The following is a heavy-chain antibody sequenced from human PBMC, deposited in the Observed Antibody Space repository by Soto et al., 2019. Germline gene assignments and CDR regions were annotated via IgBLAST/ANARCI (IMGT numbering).Heavy chain of an antibody. V-gene: IGHV1-2*02. CDR1: GYTLSDHY. D-gene: IGHD3-22*01. CDR3: ARFPPYNYYDGRGYYYDY. CDR2: INTNSGGT. J-gene: IGHJ4*02. Sequence: QVQLMQSGAEVKKPGASVKVSCKASGYTLSDHYMHWVRQAPGQGLEWMGWINTNSGGTNYAQKFQGRVTMTRDTSNSTVYMELSGLRSDDTAVYFCARFPPYNYYDGRGYYYDYWGQGTLVIVSA.